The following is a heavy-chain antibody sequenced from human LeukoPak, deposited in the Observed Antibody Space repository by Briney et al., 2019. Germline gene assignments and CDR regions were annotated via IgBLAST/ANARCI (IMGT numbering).Heavy chain of an antibody. Sequence: KPSETLSLTCTVSGGSISSSSYYWSWIRQHPGKGLEWIGYIYYSGSTYYNPSLKSRVTISVDTSKNQFSLKLSSVTAADTAVYYCARESWGTRGYSQQAYYYYYGMDVWGQGTTVTVSS. V-gene: IGHV4-31*03. CDR3: ARESWGTRGYSQQAYYYYYGMDV. CDR1: GGSISSSSYY. CDR2: IYYSGST. J-gene: IGHJ6*02. D-gene: IGHD5-18*01.